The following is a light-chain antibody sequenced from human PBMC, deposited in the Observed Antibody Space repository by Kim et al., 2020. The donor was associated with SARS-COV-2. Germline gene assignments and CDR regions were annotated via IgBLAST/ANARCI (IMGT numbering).Light chain of an antibody. J-gene: IGLJ1*01. CDR3: SLYSVTSTFV. CDR1: SSDIGSYDY. V-gene: IGLV2-14*03. CDR2: DIR. Sequence: GQAITISCSGSSSDIGSYDYVSWYQQHPGEPPKLLIFDIRDRPSGISSRFSGSKSGNRASLTISGLQAEDEADYYCSLYSVTSTFVFGPGTKVTVL.